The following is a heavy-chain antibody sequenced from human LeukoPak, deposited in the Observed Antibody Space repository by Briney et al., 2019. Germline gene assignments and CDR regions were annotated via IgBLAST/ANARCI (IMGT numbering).Heavy chain of an antibody. D-gene: IGHD3-3*01. J-gene: IGHJ4*02. CDR1: GFTFSGYY. CDR3: VREDFWSGYSNYFDY. V-gene: IGHV3-11*01. Sequence: GGSLRLSCAASGFTFSGYYMSWIRQAPGKGLEWVSCITSSGSTIYYADSVKGRFTISRDNAKKSLYLQMNSLRAEDTAVYYCVREDFWSGYSNYFDYWGQGTLVTVSS. CDR2: ITSSGSTI.